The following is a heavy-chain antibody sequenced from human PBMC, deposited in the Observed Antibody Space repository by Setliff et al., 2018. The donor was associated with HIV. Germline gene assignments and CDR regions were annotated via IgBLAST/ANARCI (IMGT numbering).Heavy chain of an antibody. CDR3: ARLGAAAAGNRYFDL. D-gene: IGHD6-13*01. CDR1: GGSFSSDSYY. V-gene: IGHV4-39*01. CDR2: IYYSGST. J-gene: IGHJ2*01. Sequence: PSETLSLTCSVSGGSFSSDSYYWGWIRQFPGKGLEWIGSIYYSGSTYYHPSLKSRVTISVDTPKNQFSLKLSSVTATDTAVYYCARLGAAAAGNRYFDLWGRGTLVTVSS.